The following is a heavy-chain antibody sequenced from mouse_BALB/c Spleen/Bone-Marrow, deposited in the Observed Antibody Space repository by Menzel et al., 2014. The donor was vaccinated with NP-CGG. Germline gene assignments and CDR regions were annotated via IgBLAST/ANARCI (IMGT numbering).Heavy chain of an antibody. D-gene: IGHD2-4*01. CDR2: IYPGDGST. CDR3: ARDDYGY. V-gene: IGHV1S56*01. Sequence: QVQLQQPGPELVKPGASVKMSCKASGYTFTSYYIHWVKQRPGQGLEWIGWIYPGDGSTKYNEKFKGKTTLTADKSSSTVYMLLGSLTSEDSAIYFCARDDYGYWGQGTLVTVSA. CDR1: GYTFTSYY. J-gene: IGHJ3*01.